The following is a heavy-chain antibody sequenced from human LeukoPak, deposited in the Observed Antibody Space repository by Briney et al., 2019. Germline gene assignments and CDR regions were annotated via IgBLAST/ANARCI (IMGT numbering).Heavy chain of an antibody. CDR1: GGSISSSSYY. V-gene: IGHV4-39*07. Sequence: SETLSLTCTVFGGSISSSSYYWGWIRQPPGKGLEWIGNILYDGNTYYNPSLRSRVTISEDTSKNQFSLQLSSVTAADTAVYYCARIRCSSTSCHFDYWGQGTLVTVSS. CDR3: ARIRCSSTSCHFDY. D-gene: IGHD2-2*01. CDR2: ILYDGNT. J-gene: IGHJ4*02.